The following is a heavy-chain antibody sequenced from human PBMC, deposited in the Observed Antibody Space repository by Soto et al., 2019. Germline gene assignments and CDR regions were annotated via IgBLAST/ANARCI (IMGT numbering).Heavy chain of an antibody. D-gene: IGHD3-10*01. V-gene: IGHV1-69*13. J-gene: IGHJ6*02. CDR2: IIPIFGTA. CDR3: ARMELTMASGDYYYGMDV. CDR1: GGTFSSYA. Sequence: ASVKVSCKASGGTFSSYAISWVRQAPGQGLEWMGGIIPIFGTANYAQKFQGRITITADESTSTAYMELSSLRSEDTAVYYCARMELTMASGDYYYGMDVWGQGTTVTVSS.